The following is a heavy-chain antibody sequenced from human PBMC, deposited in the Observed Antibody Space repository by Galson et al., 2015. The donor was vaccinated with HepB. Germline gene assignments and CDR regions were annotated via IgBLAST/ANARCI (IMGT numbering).Heavy chain of an antibody. V-gene: IGHV4-39*01. D-gene: IGHD3-16*01. CDR2: IYYSGST. CDR1: GGSISSSSYY. Sequence: SETLSLTCTVSGGSISSSSYYWGWIRQPPGKGLEWIGSIYYSGSTYYNPSLKSRVTISVDTSKNQFSLKLSSVTAADTAVYYCARHRGDEMDAFDIWGQGTMVTVSS. CDR3: ARHRGDEMDAFDI. J-gene: IGHJ3*02.